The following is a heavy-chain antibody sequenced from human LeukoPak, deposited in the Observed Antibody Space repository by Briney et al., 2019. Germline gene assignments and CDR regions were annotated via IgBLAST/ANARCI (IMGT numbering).Heavy chain of an antibody. CDR3: ARDGYCSGGSCYLFDY. D-gene: IGHD2-15*01. V-gene: IGHV3-21*01. CDR1: GFTFSSYS. Sequence: PGGSLRLSCAASGFTFSSYSMNWVRQAPGKGLEWVSSISSSSSYIYYADSVKGRFTISRDNAKNSLYLQMNSLRAEDTAVYYCARDGYCSGGSCYLFDYWGQGTLVTASS. J-gene: IGHJ4*02. CDR2: ISSSSSYI.